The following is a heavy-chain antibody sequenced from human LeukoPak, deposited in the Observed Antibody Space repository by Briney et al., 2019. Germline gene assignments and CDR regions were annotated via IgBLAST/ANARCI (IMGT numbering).Heavy chain of an antibody. CDR1: GGSISSYY. D-gene: IGHD3-22*01. J-gene: IGHJ3*02. V-gene: IGHV4-59*08. CDR3: ARHVPYDTLAFDI. Sequence: SETLSLTCTVSGGSISSYYWSWIRQPPGKGLEWIGYIYYSGSTNYNPSLKSRVTISVDTSKNQFSLKLSSVTAADTAVYYCARHVPYDTLAFDIWGQXXXXXVSS. CDR2: IYYSGST.